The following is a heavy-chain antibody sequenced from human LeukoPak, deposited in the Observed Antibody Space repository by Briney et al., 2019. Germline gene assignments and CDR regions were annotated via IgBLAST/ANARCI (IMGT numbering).Heavy chain of an antibody. D-gene: IGHD3-10*01. V-gene: IGHV1-2*02. CDR1: GYTFTAYY. CDR2: INPNSGGT. J-gene: IGHJ4*02. Sequence: GSVNFSCKASGYTFTAYYIHWVRQAPGQGLEWMGWINPNSGGTNYAQKFQGRVTMTRDTSSSTAYMEQSRLRSDDTAVYYCARDHSYYDSGSYSNVDYWGQGTLVSVSS. CDR3: ARDHSYYDSGSYSNVDY.